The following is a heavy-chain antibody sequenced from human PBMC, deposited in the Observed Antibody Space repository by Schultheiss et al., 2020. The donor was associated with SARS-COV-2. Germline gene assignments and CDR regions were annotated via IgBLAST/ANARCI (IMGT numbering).Heavy chain of an antibody. Sequence: SQTLSLTCTVSGGSISSSSYYWGWIRQPPGKGLEWIGYIYYSGSTNYNPSLKSRVTISVDTSKNQVSLKLSSVTAADTAVYYCARKYIVVVPAAPWFDPWGQGTLVTVSS. CDR2: IYYSGST. CDR1: GGSISSSSYY. CDR3: ARKYIVVVPAAPWFDP. V-gene: IGHV4-61*05. D-gene: IGHD2-2*01. J-gene: IGHJ5*02.